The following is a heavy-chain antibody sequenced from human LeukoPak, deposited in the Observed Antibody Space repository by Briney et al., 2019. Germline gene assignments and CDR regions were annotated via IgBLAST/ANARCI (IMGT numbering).Heavy chain of an antibody. CDR1: GGSFSGYY. V-gene: IGHV4-34*01. D-gene: IGHD3-3*01. CDR2: INHSGST. J-gene: IGHJ5*02. CDR3: AAQNYDFWSGYLVWFDP. Sequence: KPSETLSLTCAVYGGSFSGYYWSWIRQPPGKGLEWIGEINHSGSTNYNPSLKSRVTISVDTSKNQFSLKLSSVTAADTAVYYCAAQNYDFWSGYLVWFDPWGQGTLVTVSS.